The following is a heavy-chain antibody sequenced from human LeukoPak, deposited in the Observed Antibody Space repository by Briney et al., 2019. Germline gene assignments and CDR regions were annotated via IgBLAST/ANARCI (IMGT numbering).Heavy chain of an antibody. D-gene: IGHD3-9*01. J-gene: IGHJ4*02. Sequence: PGGSLRLSCAASGFTFSSYGMHWVRQAPGKGLEWVAVISYDGSNKYYADSVKGRFTISRDNSKNTLYLQMNSLRAEDTAVYCCAKLLLRYFDWLFESDYWGQGTLVTVSS. CDR1: GFTFSSYG. CDR3: AKLLLRYFDWLFESDY. V-gene: IGHV3-30*18. CDR2: ISYDGSNK.